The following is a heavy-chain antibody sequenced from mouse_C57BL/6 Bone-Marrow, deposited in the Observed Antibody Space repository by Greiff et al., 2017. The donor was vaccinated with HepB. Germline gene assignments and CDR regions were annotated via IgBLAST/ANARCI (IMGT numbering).Heavy chain of an antibody. CDR3: ARSLITTVVVSHYFDD. D-gene: IGHD1-1*01. Sequence: EVQLQQSGAELVKPGASVKLSCTASGFNIKDYYMHWVKQRTEQGLEWIGRIDPEDGATKYAPKFQGKATITADTSYNTAYLQLSSLTSEDTAVYYCARSLITTVVVSHYFDDWGQGSTLTVSS. CDR1: GFNIKDYY. CDR2: IDPEDGAT. V-gene: IGHV14-2*01. J-gene: IGHJ2*01.